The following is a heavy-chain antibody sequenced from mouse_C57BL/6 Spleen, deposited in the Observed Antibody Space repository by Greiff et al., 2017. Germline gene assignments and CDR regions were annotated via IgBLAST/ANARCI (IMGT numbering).Heavy chain of an antibody. D-gene: IGHD1-1*01. Sequence: ESGAELVKPGASVKISCKASGYAFSSYWMNWVKQRPGKGLEWIGQIYPGDGDTNYNGKFKGKATLTADKSSSTAYMQLSSLTSEDSAVYFCARSGLTTVVAENYFDYWGQGTTLTVSS. CDR2: IYPGDGDT. CDR1: GYAFSSYW. CDR3: ARSGLTTVVAENYFDY. V-gene: IGHV1-80*01. J-gene: IGHJ2*01.